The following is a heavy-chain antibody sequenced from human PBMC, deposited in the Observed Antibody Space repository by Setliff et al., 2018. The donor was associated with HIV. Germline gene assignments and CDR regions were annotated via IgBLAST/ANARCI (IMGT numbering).Heavy chain of an antibody. V-gene: IGHV1-46*01. Sequence: ASVKVSCKASGYTFTNYYIHWVRQALGQGLEWMGLINPSGGKTSYAKKFQGRLTMTRDTSRSTVYMELSSLRSEDTAMYYCARCYYDSSGPTDAFDIWGQGIVVTVSS. CDR2: INPSGGKT. D-gene: IGHD3-22*01. CDR3: ARCYYDSSGPTDAFDI. J-gene: IGHJ3*02. CDR1: GYTFTNYY.